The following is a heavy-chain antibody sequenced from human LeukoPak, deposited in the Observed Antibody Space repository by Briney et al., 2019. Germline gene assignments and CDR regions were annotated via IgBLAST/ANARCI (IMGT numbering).Heavy chain of an antibody. CDR1: AGSISSYY. V-gene: IGHV4-59*01. CDR3: ARDSGSGYYYGMDV. D-gene: IGHD3-10*01. J-gene: IGHJ6*02. CDR2: IYYSGST. Sequence: PSETLSLTCTVSAGSISSYYWSWIRQPPGKGLESTGYIYYSGSTNYNPSLKSRVTISVDTSKNQFSLKLSSVTAADTAVYYCARDSGSGYYYGMDVWGQGTTVTVSS.